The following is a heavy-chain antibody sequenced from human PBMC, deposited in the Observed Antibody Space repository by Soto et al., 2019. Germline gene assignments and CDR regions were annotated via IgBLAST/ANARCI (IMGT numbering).Heavy chain of an antibody. CDR1: GDTFNDYY. CDR2: INPNGGVT. CDR3: ARESGGATATLDYYYFYMDV. D-gene: IGHD5-12*01. Sequence: QVQLVQSGAEVKKPGASVTDSCRSSGDTFNDYYIHWVRQAPGQGLEWMGWINPNGGVTKYAQKFQGWVPMTRDTSIRTVYMQLSRLRSDDTAVYYCARESGGATATLDYYYFYMDVWGTGTTVTVSS. V-gene: IGHV1-2*04. J-gene: IGHJ6*03.